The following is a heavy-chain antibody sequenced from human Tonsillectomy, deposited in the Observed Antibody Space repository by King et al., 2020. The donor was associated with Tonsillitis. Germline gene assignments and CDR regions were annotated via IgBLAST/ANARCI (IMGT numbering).Heavy chain of an antibody. CDR3: ARYVHTYYDFWSGYLGGAFDI. Sequence: VQLQESGPGLVKPSQTLSLTCTVSGGSISSGSYYWSWIRQPAGKGLEWIGRIYTSGSTNYNPSLKSRVTMSVDTSKNQFSLKLSSVTAADTAVYYCARYVHTYYDFWSGYLGGAFDIWGQGTMVTVSS. CDR2: IYTSGST. CDR1: GGSISSGSYY. J-gene: IGHJ3*02. D-gene: IGHD3-3*01. V-gene: IGHV4-61*02.